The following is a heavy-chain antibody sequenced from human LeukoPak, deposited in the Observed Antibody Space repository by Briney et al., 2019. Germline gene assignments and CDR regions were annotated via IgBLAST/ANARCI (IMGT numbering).Heavy chain of an antibody. Sequence: DSVKGRFTISRDNAKNSLYLQMNSLRAEDTAVYYCAGRSPNYYFDYWGQGTPVTVSS. CDR3: AGRSPNYYFDY. J-gene: IGHJ4*02. V-gene: IGHV3-7*01.